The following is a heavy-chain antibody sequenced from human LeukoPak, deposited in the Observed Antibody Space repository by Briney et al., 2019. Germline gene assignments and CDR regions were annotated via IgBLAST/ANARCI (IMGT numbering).Heavy chain of an antibody. J-gene: IGHJ3*02. CDR1: GGSVSGYY. Sequence: PSETLSLTSAVYGGSVSGYYWDWIRQPPGEGLGWIGEINHSGSTNYNPSLKRRVTISVDRSKNQFSLKVRSVTAAADTAVYFCARGDNRGAFDIWGQGTMVTVSS. V-gene: IGHV4-34*01. CDR2: INHSGST. D-gene: IGHD3-10*01. CDR3: ARGDNRGAFDI.